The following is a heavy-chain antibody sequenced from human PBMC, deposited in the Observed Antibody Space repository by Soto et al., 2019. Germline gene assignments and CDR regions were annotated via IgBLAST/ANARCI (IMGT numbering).Heavy chain of an antibody. CDR3: ARDRICSSTSCYIEGIDP. V-gene: IGHV1-18*01. D-gene: IGHD2-2*01. Sequence: GASVKVSCKASGYTFTSYGISWVRQAPGQGLEWMGWISAYNGNTNYAQKLQGRVTMTTDTSTSTAYMELRSLRSDDTAVYYCARDRICSSTSCYIEGIDPWGQGTLVTVSS. J-gene: IGHJ5*02. CDR2: ISAYNGNT. CDR1: GYTFTSYG.